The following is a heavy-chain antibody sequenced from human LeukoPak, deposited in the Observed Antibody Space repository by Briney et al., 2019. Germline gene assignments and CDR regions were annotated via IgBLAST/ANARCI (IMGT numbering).Heavy chain of an antibody. V-gene: IGHV4-30-2*01. CDR1: GGSISSGGYS. D-gene: IGHD3-10*02. CDR3: ARGNYSVRAFDY. J-gene: IGHJ4*02. CDR2: IYHSGSN. Sequence: SETLSLTCAVSGGSISSGGYSWSWIRQPPGKGLEWIGYIYHSGSNYYNPSLKSRVTISVNRSKTQFSLKLSSVTAADTAVYYCARGNYSVRAFDYWGQGTLVTVSS.